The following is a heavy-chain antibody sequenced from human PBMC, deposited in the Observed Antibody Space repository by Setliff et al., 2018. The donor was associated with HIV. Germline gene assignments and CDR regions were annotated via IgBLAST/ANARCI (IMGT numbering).Heavy chain of an antibody. D-gene: IGHD3-22*01. J-gene: IGHJ4*02. V-gene: IGHV1-2*02. CDR3: ATGRYSSGYYFLADY. CDR2: INPNSGGT. Sequence: ASVKVSCKTSGYTFTGYHMHWVRQAPGQGLEWMGWINPNSGGTIYAQKFQDRVTMTRDTSSSTAYMELSRLRSDDTAVYYCATGRYSSGYYFLADYWGRGTLVTVSS. CDR1: GYTFTGYH.